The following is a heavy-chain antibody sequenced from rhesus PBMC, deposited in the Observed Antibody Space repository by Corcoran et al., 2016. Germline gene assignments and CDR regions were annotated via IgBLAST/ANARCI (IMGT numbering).Heavy chain of an antibody. CDR3: ARLEPGSSYSLDS. CDR1: DGSINSNDW. V-gene: IGHV4-92*01. Sequence: QVQLQESGPGLVKPSETLSLTCAVSDGSINSNDWRTWIRQPTGKEQEWVGRIAGNGGTANATPSLKSRVTISKDTSKNQFSLKLVSVTVADTAIYYCARLEPGSSYSLDSWGQGVVVSVSS. CDR2: IAGNGGTA. D-gene: IGHD4-29*01. J-gene: IGHJ6*01.